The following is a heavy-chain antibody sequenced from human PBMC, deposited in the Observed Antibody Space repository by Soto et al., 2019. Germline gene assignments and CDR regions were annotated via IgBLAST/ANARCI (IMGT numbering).Heavy chain of an antibody. CDR1: GGTFSSYA. CDR2: IIPIFGTA. D-gene: IGHD6-6*01. J-gene: IGHJ4*02. V-gene: IGHV1-69*13. CDR3: ASVGSSSISSDY. Sequence: AASVKVSCKASGGTFSSYAISWVRQAPGQGLEWMGGIIPIFGTANYAQKFQGRVTITADESTSTAYMELSSLRSEDTAVYYCASVGSSSISSDYWGQGTLVTVSS.